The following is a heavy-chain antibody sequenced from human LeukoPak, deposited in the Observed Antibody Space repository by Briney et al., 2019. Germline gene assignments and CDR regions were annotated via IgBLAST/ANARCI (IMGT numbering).Heavy chain of an antibody. CDR1: GGTFSSYA. CDR3: ARSPGWQGSGWYKHYYYYGMDV. J-gene: IGHJ6*02. CDR2: IIPILGIA. V-gene: IGHV1-69*04. D-gene: IGHD6-19*01. Sequence: GASVKVSCKASGGTFSSYAISWVRQAPGQGLEWMGRIIPILGIANYAQKFQGRVTITADKSTSTAYMELSSLRSEDTAVYYCARSPGWQGSGWYKHYYYYGMDVWGQGTTVTVSS.